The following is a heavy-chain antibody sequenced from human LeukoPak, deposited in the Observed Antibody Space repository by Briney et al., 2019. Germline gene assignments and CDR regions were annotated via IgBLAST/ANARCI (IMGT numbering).Heavy chain of an antibody. J-gene: IGHJ4*02. CDR1: GFTFSSYA. V-gene: IGHV3-23*01. CDR2: ISGSGGST. Sequence: PGGSLRLSCAASGFTFSSYAMSWVRQAPGKGLEWVSAISGSGGSTYYADSVKGRFTISRDNSKNTLYLQMNSLRAEDTAVYYCAEDKSGVAGTEGDYWGQGTLVTVSS. CDR3: AEDKSGVAGTEGDY. D-gene: IGHD6-19*01.